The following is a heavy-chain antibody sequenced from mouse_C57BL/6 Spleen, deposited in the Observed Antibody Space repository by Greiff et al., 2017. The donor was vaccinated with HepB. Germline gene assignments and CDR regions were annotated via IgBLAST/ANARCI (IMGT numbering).Heavy chain of an antibody. V-gene: IGHV5-16*01. Sequence: DVKLVESEGGLVQPGSSMKLSCTASGFTFSDYYMAWVRQVPEKGLEWVANINYDGSSTYYLDSLKSRFIISRDNAKNILYLQMSSLKSEDTATYYCARERSSLFDVWGTGTTVTVSS. J-gene: IGHJ1*03. D-gene: IGHD1-1*01. CDR3: ARERSSLFDV. CDR1: GFTFSDYY. CDR2: INYDGSST.